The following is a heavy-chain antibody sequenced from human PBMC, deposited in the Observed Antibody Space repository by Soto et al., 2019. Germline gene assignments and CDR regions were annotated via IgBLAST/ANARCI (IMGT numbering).Heavy chain of an antibody. J-gene: IGHJ5*02. CDR3: ARPSGYSYGYVNWFDP. V-gene: IGHV1-69*13. Sequence: GASVKVSFKASRGTFSSYAISWVRQAPGQGLEWMGGIIPIFGTANYAQKFQGRVTITADESTSTAYMELSSLRSEDTAVYYCARPSGYSYGYVNWFDPWGQGTLVTVSS. CDR1: RGTFSSYA. CDR2: IIPIFGTA. D-gene: IGHD5-18*01.